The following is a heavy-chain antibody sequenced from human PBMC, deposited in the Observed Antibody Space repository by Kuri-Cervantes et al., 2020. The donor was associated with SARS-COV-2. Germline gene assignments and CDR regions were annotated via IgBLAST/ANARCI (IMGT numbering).Heavy chain of an antibody. CDR2: ISSSSSYI. V-gene: IGHV3-21*01. CDR3: ARDPPSMIVPLGAFDT. J-gene: IGHJ3*02. Sequence: GESLKISCAASGFTFSSHSMNWVRQAPGKGLEWVSSISSSSSYIYYADSVKGRFTISRDNAKNSLYLQMNSLRAEDTAVYYCARDPPSMIVPLGAFDTWGQGTMVTVSS. D-gene: IGHD3-22*01. CDR1: GFTFSSHS.